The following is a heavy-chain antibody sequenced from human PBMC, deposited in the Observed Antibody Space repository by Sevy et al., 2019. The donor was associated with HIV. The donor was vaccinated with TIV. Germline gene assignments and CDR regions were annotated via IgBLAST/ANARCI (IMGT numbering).Heavy chain of an antibody. V-gene: IGHV3-7*01. J-gene: IGHJ4*02. D-gene: IGHD6-19*01. CDR1: GFTFSTYW. CDR2: IKQDGSDK. Sequence: GGSLRLSCAASGFTFSTYWMSWVRQAPGKGLEWVANIKQDGSDKNYMDSVKGRFTISRANAKNSLYLQMSSLRAEDTAVYYCATLSSPMPNSGWYDFFDHWGQGTLVTVSS. CDR3: ATLSSPMPNSGWYDFFDH.